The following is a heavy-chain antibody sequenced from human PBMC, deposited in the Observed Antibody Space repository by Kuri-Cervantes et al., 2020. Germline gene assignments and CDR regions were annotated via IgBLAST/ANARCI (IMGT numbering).Heavy chain of an antibody. V-gene: IGHV7-4-1*02. J-gene: IGHJ3*02. D-gene: IGHD2-2*01. CDR3: ASSDCSGTSCYADFLDAFDI. CDR2: INTNTGNP. CDR1: GYTFTSYA. Sequence: ASVKVSCKASGYTFTSYAMNWVRQAPGQGLEWMGWINTNTGNPTYAQGFTGRFVFSLDTSVSTAYLQISSLKAEDTAVYYCASSDCSGTSCYADFLDAFDIWGQGTMVTVSS.